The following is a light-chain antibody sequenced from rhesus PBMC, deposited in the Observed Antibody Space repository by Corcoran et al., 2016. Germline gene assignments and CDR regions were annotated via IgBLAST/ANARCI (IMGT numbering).Light chain of an antibody. J-gene: IGKJ3*01. CDR3: QHYYYNPFS. CDR1: QKIYSN. CDR2: AAS. V-gene: IGKV1S12*01. Sequence: DIQMTQSPSALSASVGDRVTISCRASQKIYSNLAWYQQKPGKAPKLLIYAASILQTGIPSRFSGSGSRTYFTLTISSLQPEDSAAYYCQHYYYNPFSFGPGTKLDIK.